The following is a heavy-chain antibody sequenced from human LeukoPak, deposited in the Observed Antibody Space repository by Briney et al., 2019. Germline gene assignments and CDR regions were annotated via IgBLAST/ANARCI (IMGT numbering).Heavy chain of an antibody. V-gene: IGHV4-38-2*01. CDR2: IYHSGST. Sequence: SETLSLTCAVSGYSISSGYYWGWIRQPPGKGLEWIGSIYHSGSTYYNPSLKSRVTISVDTSKNQFSLKLNSVTAADTAVYYCARRERTSTSYYYYYMDVWGKGTAVTVSS. D-gene: IGHD2-2*01. CDR3: ARRERTSTSYYYYYMDV. CDR1: GYSISSGYY. J-gene: IGHJ6*03.